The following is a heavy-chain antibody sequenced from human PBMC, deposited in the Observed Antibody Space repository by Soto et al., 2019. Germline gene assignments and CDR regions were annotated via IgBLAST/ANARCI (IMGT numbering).Heavy chain of an antibody. CDR1: GYTLRNYA. J-gene: IGHJ4*02. D-gene: IGHD2-8*01. Sequence: QVQLVQSGAEVKKPGASVRVSCKPSGYTLRNYAIHWVRQAAGQRLAWLAWIDPGSGRATYSQKVQGRIIVTSDNSATRVYMDLTSLTSEDTAVYFCTRDLNGGNPFDYWGQGALVIVSS. V-gene: IGHV1-3*01. CDR3: TRDLNGGNPFDY. CDR2: IDPGSGRA.